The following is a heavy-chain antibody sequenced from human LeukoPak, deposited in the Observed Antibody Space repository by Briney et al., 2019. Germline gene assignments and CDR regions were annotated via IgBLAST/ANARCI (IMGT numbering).Heavy chain of an antibody. V-gene: IGHV3-23*01. CDR3: ARGQLIAAAGTSAFDI. D-gene: IGHD6-13*01. CDR2: ISGSGGST. J-gene: IGHJ3*02. CDR1: GFTFSSYA. Sequence: GGSLRLSCAASGFTFSSYAMSWVRQAPGKGLEWVSAISGSGGSTYYADSVKGRFTISRDNAKNSLYLQMNSLRAEDTAVYYCARGQLIAAAGTSAFDIWGQGTMVTVSS.